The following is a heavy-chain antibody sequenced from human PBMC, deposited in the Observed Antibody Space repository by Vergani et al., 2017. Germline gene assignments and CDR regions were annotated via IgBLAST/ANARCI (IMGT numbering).Heavy chain of an antibody. Sequence: EVQLVESGGGMVKPGGSLRLSCAASGFTFSSYSMNWVRQAPGKGLEWVSSISSSSSYIYYADSVKGRFTISRDNAKNSLYLQMNSLRAEDTAVYYCARVGCSSTSCTRDALDIWGQGTMVTVSS. V-gene: IGHV3-21*01. CDR2: ISSSSSYI. CDR1: GFTFSSYS. CDR3: ARVGCSSTSCTRDALDI. J-gene: IGHJ3*02. D-gene: IGHD2-2*01.